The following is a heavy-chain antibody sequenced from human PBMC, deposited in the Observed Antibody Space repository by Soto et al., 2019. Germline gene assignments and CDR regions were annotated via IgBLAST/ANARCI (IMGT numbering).Heavy chain of an antibody. J-gene: IGHJ5*02. CDR1: GFTFSSYA. Sequence: GGSLRLSCAASGFTFSSYAMSWVRQAPGKGLEWVSAISGSGGSTYYADSVKGRFTISRDNSKNTLYLQMNSLRAEDTAVYYCAKDGEALLWFGELPQSNWFDPWGQGTLVTVS. CDR3: AKDGEALLWFGELPQSNWFDP. V-gene: IGHV3-23*01. CDR2: ISGSGGST. D-gene: IGHD3-10*01.